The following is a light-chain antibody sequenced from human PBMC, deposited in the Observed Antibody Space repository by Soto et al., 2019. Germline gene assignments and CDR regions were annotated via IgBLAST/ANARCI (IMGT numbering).Light chain of an antibody. CDR3: QQSDSTGTWT. J-gene: IGKJ1*01. V-gene: IGKV1-39*01. CDR1: QSISSW. CDR2: ATS. Sequence: DIQMTQSPSTVSASVGDRVTITCRASQSISSWLAWYQQKPGKAPKLLIYATSSLQSGVPSRFSGSGSGTDFTLTISSLQPEDFATYYCQQSDSTGTWTFGQGTKVDIK.